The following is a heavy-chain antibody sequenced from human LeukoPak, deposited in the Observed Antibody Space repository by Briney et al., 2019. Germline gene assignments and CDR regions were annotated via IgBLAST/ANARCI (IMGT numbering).Heavy chain of an antibody. J-gene: IGHJ3*02. V-gene: IGHV3-21*01. CDR2: ISSSSTYT. CDR3: ARDRYYGSGSSDAFDI. CDR1: GFTFSSYS. D-gene: IGHD3-10*01. Sequence: GGSLRLSCAASGFTFSSYSMDWVRQAPGKGLEWVSSISSSSTYTYYADSVKGRFTISRDTAENSLYLQMNSLSAEDTAIYYCARDRYYGSGSSDAFDIWGRGTTVTVSS.